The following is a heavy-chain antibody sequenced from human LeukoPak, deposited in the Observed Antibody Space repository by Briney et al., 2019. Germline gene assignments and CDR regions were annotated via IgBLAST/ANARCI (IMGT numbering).Heavy chain of an antibody. CDR1: GFTFDDYA. J-gene: IGHJ4*02. CDR3: AKGYCSSTSCHFDY. V-gene: IGHV3-9*01. CDR2: ISWNSGSI. Sequence: SLRLSCAASGFTFDDYAMHWVRQAPGEGLEWVSGISWNSGSIGYADSVKGRFTISRDNAKNSLYLQMNSLRAEDTALYYCAKGYCSSTSCHFDYWGQGTLVTVSS. D-gene: IGHD2-2*01.